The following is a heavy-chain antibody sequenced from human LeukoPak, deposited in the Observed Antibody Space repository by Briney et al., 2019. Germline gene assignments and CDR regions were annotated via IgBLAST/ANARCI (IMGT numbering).Heavy chain of an antibody. D-gene: IGHD3-16*01. V-gene: IGHV1-2*02. CDR3: TRYSLGGDYDFGY. CDR2: INPISGAT. Sequence: ASVKVSCKTSGYSFSDYYIHWVRQAPGQGLEWMGWINPISGATDYAQKFQGRVTMTRDTSISTAYMELSNPRSDDTAVFYCTRYSLGGDYDFGYWGQGTLVAVSS. J-gene: IGHJ4*02. CDR1: GYSFSDYY.